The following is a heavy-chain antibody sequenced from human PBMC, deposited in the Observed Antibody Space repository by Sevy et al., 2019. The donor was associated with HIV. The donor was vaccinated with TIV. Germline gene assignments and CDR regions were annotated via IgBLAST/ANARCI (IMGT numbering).Heavy chain of an antibody. V-gene: IGHV3-11*01. CDR3: ARGPERGYSDGPRDYYYYGMDV. CDR1: GFTFSDYY. D-gene: IGHD5-18*01. CDR2: ISSSGSTI. J-gene: IGHJ6*02. Sequence: GGSLRLSCAASGFTFSDYYMSWIRQAPGKGLEWVSYISSSGSTIYYADSVKGRFTISRDNAKNSLYLQMNSLRAEDTAVYYCARGPERGYSDGPRDYYYYGMDVWGQGTTVTVSS.